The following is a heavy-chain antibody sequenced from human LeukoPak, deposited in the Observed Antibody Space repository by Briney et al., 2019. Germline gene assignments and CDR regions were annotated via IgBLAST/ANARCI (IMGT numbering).Heavy chain of an antibody. J-gene: IGHJ3*02. CDR3: ARALGYCSGGSCYGHDAFDI. CDR2: IYYSGST. Sequence: SETLSLTCTVSGGSISSGDYYWSWIRQPPGKGLEWIGYIYYSGSTYYNPSLKSRVTISVDTSKNQFSLKLSSVTAADTAVYYCARALGYCSGGSCYGHDAFDIWGQGTMVTVSS. CDR1: GGSISSGDYY. D-gene: IGHD2-15*01. V-gene: IGHV4-30-4*01.